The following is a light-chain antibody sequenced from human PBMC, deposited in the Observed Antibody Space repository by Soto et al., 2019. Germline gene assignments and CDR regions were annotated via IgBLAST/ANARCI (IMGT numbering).Light chain of an antibody. CDR3: QHYNGYSWT. CDR1: QTLSDTH. CDR2: DSS. V-gene: IGKV3-20*01. J-gene: IGKJ1*01. Sequence: EIVLTQSPGSLSLSPGESATLSCRASQTLSDTHVAWYQQRPGQAPRLLIYDSSRRDIGVPDRFSGSGSGTEVTLTISSLQPEDFAMYYCQHYNGYSWTFGQGTKIEV.